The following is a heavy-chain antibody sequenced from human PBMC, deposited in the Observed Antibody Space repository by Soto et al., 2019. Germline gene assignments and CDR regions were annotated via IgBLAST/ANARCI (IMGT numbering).Heavy chain of an antibody. V-gene: IGHV4-39*01. D-gene: IGHD4-4*01. J-gene: IGHJ3*02. Sequence: PSETLSLTCTVSGGSISSSSYYWGWIRQPPGKGLEWIGSIYYSGSTYYNPSLKSRVTISVDTSKNQFSLKLSSVTAADTAVYYCLTTGYAFDIWGQGTMVTVSS. CDR2: IYYSGST. CDR3: LTTGYAFDI. CDR1: GGSISSSSYY.